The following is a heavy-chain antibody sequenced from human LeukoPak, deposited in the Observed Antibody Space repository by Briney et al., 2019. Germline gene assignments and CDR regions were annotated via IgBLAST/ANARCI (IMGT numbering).Heavy chain of an antibody. CDR2: ISAYNGNT. J-gene: IGHJ3*02. Sequence: SVKVSCKASGYTFTNYGIRWVRQAPGQGLEGMGWISAYNGNTNYAQKLQGRVTMTTDTSTSTAYMELGSLRSDDTAVYYCARDLPYSSSWDDAFDIWGQGTMVTVSS. CDR1: GYTFTNYG. CDR3: ARDLPYSSSWDDAFDI. V-gene: IGHV1-18*01. D-gene: IGHD6-13*01.